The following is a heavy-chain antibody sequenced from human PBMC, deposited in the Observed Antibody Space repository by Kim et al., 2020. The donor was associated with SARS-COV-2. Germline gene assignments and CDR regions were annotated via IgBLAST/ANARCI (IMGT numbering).Heavy chain of an antibody. CDR1: GFTFSSYG. CDR3: AKDWAIYSSSCFES. Sequence: GGSLRLSCATSGFTFSSYGMHWVRQAPGRGLEWVAFIFFDGDFKRYADSVKGRVTISRDDSNNTLFLQMHSLRPDDTAVIYCAKDWAIYSSSCFESWGQGTLVTVSS. J-gene: IGHJ4*02. CDR2: IFFDGDFK. V-gene: IGHV3-30*02. D-gene: IGHD4-4*01.